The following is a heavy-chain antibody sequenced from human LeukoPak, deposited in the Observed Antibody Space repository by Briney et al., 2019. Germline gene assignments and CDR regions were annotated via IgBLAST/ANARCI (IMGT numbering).Heavy chain of an antibody. V-gene: IGHV4-4*07. J-gene: IGHJ4*02. CDR2: VYSTGSA. D-gene: IGHD1-26*01. Sequence: SETLSLTCNVSSGSINNYWSWIRQPAGKGLEWIGRVYSTGSANYNPSLQSRVTMSVDTSKNQLSLKLTSVTAADTAVYFCARGGASGRRYFDYWGQGTLVTVSS. CDR1: SGSINNY. CDR3: ARGGASGRRYFDY.